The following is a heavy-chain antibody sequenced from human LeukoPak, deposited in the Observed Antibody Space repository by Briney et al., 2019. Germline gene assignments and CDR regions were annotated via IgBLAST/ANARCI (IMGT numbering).Heavy chain of an antibody. CDR1: GFTFDDYA. Sequence: GRSLRLSCAASGFTFDDYAMHWVRQAPGKGLEWVSGISWNSGSIGYADSAKGRFTISRDNAKNSLYLQMNSLRAEDTAVYYCARDPSNYPYYYYYMDVWGKGTTVTVSS. CDR3: ARDPSNYPYYYYYMDV. CDR2: ISWNSGSI. V-gene: IGHV3-9*01. J-gene: IGHJ6*03. D-gene: IGHD4-11*01.